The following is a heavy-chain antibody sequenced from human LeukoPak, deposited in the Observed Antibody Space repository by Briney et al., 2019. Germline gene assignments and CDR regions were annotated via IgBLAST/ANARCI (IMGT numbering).Heavy chain of an antibody. CDR1: GFTFSRYG. D-gene: IGHD5-18*01. Sequence: GGSLRLSCAASGFTFSRYGMHWVRQTPGKGLEWVAVISYDASNKYYADSVKGRCTISRDNSKNTLYLQMNSLNAEDTAVYYCAKSHGYSYGFDYWGQGTLVTVSS. CDR2: ISYDASNK. J-gene: IGHJ4*02. CDR3: AKSHGYSYGFDY. V-gene: IGHV3-30*18.